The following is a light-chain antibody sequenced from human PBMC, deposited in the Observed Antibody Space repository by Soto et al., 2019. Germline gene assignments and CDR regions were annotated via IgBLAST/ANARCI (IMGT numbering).Light chain of an antibody. CDR3: SSYGGSHNLI. CDR2: EVT. V-gene: IGLV2-8*01. J-gene: IGLJ2*01. CDR1: SSDVGGYDY. Sequence: QSVLTQPPSASGSPGQSVTISCTGTSSDVGGYDYVSWYQQHPGKAPKLIIYEVTKRPSGVPDRFSGSKSGNTASLTVSGLQAEDEADYHCSSYGGSHNLIFGGGTQLTVL.